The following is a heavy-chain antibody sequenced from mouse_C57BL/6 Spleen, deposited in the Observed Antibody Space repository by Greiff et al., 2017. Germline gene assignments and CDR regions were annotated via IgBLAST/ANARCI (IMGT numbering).Heavy chain of an antibody. V-gene: IGHV1-59*01. Sequence: QVQLQQPGAELVRPGTSVKLSCKASGYTFTSYWMHWVKQRPGQGLEWIGVIDPSDSYTNYNQKFKGKATLTVDTSSSTAYMQLSSRTSEDSAVYYCARGGLYDGLPGAMDYWGQGTSVTVSS. J-gene: IGHJ4*01. D-gene: IGHD2-3*01. CDR1: GYTFTSYW. CDR3: ARGGLYDGLPGAMDY. CDR2: IDPSDSYT.